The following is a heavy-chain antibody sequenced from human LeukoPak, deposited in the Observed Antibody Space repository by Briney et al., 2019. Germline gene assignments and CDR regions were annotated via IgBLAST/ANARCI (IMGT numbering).Heavy chain of an antibody. V-gene: IGHV3-21*01. Sequence: GGSLRLSCAASGFTFSTYSLNWVRQAPGKGLEWLSSLSGDKKYIYYADSVKGRFTISRDNAKNSLYLQMNSLRAEDTAVYYCARTSRTYYFDYWGQGTLVTVSS. D-gene: IGHD1-14*01. CDR2: LSGDKKYI. CDR3: ARTSRTYYFDY. J-gene: IGHJ4*02. CDR1: GFTFSTYS.